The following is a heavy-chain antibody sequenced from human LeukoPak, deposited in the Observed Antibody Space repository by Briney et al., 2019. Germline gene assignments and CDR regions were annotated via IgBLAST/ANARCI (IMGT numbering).Heavy chain of an antibody. CDR3: ARDMRPILRFLDYMDV. V-gene: IGHV3-7*01. J-gene: IGHJ6*03. D-gene: IGHD3-3*01. CDR2: IKQGGSEK. CDR1: GFTFSSYW. Sequence: PGGSLRLSCAASGFTFSSYWMSWVRQAPGKGLEWVANIKQGGSEKYYVDSVKGRFTISRDNAKNSLYLQMNSLRAEDTAVYYCARDMRPILRFLDYMDVWGKGTTVTVSS.